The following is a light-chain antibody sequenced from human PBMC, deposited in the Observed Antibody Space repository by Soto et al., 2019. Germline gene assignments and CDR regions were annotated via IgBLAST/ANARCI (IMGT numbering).Light chain of an antibody. Sequence: DIQMTQSPSSLSASVGDRVTITCRASQNIRNYLNWYQQKPGDAPKLLIYAASTLQGAVPSRFSGSGSGTDFTLTISSLQPEDFATYHCQKFNSSPWTFGQGTRVEF. V-gene: IGKV1-39*01. CDR3: QKFNSSPWT. CDR1: QNIRNY. CDR2: AAS. J-gene: IGKJ1*01.